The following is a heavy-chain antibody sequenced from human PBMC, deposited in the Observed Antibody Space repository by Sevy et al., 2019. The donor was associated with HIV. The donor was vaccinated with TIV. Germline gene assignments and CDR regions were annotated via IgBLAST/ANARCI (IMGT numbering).Heavy chain of an antibody. V-gene: IGHV4-34*01. CDR2: INHSGSA. J-gene: IGHJ3*02. Sequence: SETLSLTCAVYSGSFSGYYWSWIRQPPGKGLEWIGEINHSGSANYNPSLKSRVTISVETSKNQFSLKLSSVTAADTAVYYCARHCSSISCSHAFDIWGLGTMVTVSS. D-gene: IGHD2-2*01. CDR1: SGSFSGYY. CDR3: ARHCSSISCSHAFDI.